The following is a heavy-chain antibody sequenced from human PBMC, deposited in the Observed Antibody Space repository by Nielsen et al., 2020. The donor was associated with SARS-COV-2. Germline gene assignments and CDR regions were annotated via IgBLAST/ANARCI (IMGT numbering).Heavy chain of an antibody. Sequence: GESLKISCAAPGFTFSSYAMHWVRQAPGKGLEWVAATSNDGSNKDYVDSVKGRFTISRDNAKNTLYLQMKSLRAEDTAVYYCAKSWEYYYGSGSYYGFYPDYWGQGTLVTVSS. CDR2: TSNDGSNK. CDR3: AKSWEYYYGSGSYYGFYPDY. CDR1: GFTFSSYA. J-gene: IGHJ4*02. D-gene: IGHD3-10*01. V-gene: IGHV3-30*18.